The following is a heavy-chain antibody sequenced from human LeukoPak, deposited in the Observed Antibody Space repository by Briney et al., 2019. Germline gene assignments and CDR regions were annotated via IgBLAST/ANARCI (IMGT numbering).Heavy chain of an antibody. CDR3: ARGGDIAVAGREDWFDP. V-gene: IGHV3-21*01. Sequence: PGGSLRLSCAASGFTFSSYSMNWVRQAPGKGLEWVSSISSSSSYIYYADSVKGRFTISRDNAKNSLYLQMNSLRAEDTAVYYCARGGDIAVAGREDWFDPWGQGTLVTVSS. CDR2: ISSSSSYI. D-gene: IGHD6-19*01. J-gene: IGHJ5*02. CDR1: GFTFSSYS.